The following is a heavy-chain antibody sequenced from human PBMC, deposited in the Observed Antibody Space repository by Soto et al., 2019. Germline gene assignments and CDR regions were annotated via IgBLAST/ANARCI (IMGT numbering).Heavy chain of an antibody. Sequence: SETLSLTCTVSGGSISSSSYYWGWIRQPPGKGLEWIGSIYYSGSTYYNPSLKSRVTISVDTSKNQFSLKLSSVTAADTAVYYCARDRDTSWFDPWGQGTLVTVSS. CDR3: ARDRDTSWFDP. D-gene: IGHD5-18*01. CDR2: IYYSGST. V-gene: IGHV4-39*07. CDR1: GGSISSSSYY. J-gene: IGHJ5*02.